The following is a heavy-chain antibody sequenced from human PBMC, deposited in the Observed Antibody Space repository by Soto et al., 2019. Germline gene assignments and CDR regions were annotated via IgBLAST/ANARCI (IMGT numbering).Heavy chain of an antibody. D-gene: IGHD2-2*01. CDR1: GFTFSIYA. CDR3: ASPACSSTSCYGSLNYYYGMDV. CDR2: ISYDGSNK. V-gene: IGHV3-30-3*01. J-gene: IGHJ6*02. Sequence: PGGSLRLSCAASGFTFSIYAMQWVRHAPGKGLEWVAVISYDGSNKYYADSVKGRFTISRDNSKNTLYLQMNSLRAEDTAVYYCASPACSSTSCYGSLNYYYGMDVWGQGTTVTVSS.